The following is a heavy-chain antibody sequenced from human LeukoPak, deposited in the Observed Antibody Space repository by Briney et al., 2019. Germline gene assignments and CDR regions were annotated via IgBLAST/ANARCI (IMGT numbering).Heavy chain of an antibody. D-gene: IGHD3-10*01. V-gene: IGHV3-20*04. CDR3: ARVYGYYYYMDA. CDR2: IHWDDDKT. CDR1: GFNFEDFV. J-gene: IGHJ6*03. Sequence: GGSLRLSCAASGFNFEDFVMTWVRQVPGKGLEWVSGIHWDDDKTEYADSVKGRFTISRDNARKSLHLEMSSLRVEDTALYYCARVYGYYYYMDAWGNGTAVIVSS.